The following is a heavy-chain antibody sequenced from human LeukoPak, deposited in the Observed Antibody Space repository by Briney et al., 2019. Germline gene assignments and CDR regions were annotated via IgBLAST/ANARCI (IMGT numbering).Heavy chain of an antibody. CDR1: GGTFSSYT. D-gene: IGHD2-2*02. Sequence: ASLKVSCKASGGTFSSYTISWVRQAPGQGLEWMGRIIPILGIANYAQKFQGRVTITADKSTSTAYMELSSLRSEDTAVYYCARIWTDCSSTSCYTPYFDYWGQGTLVTVSS. J-gene: IGHJ4*02. CDR2: IIPILGIA. V-gene: IGHV1-69*02. CDR3: ARIWTDCSSTSCYTPYFDY.